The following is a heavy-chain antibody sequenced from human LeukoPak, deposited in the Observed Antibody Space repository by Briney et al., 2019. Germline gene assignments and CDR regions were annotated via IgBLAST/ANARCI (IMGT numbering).Heavy chain of an antibody. V-gene: IGHV3-48*02. Sequence: GGSLRLSCATSGFSFSTYSMNWVRQAPGEGLEWVSYIYSSGTTIYYADSVKGRFTISRDNAKNSLYLQMNSLRDEDTAVYYCARDPHALDYWGQGTLVTVSS. J-gene: IGHJ4*02. CDR1: GFSFSTYS. CDR3: ARDPHALDY. CDR2: IYSSGTTI.